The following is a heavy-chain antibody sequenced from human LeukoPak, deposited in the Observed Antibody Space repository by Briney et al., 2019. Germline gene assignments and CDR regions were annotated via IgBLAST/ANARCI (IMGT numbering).Heavy chain of an antibody. CDR3: AREGWFDP. CDR2: INTNTGNP. CDR1: GYIFTAFA. V-gene: IGHV7-4-1*02. J-gene: IGHJ5*02. Sequence: ASVKVSCKASGYIFTAFAINWVRQAPGQGLEWMGWINTNTGNPTYAQGFTGRFVFSSDTSVSTAYLQISSLKADDTAVYYCAREGWFDPWGQGTLVTVSS.